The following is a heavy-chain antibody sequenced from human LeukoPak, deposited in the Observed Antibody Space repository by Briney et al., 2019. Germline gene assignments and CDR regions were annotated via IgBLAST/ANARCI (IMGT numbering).Heavy chain of an antibody. V-gene: IGHV3-33*01. Sequence: GGSLRLSCAASGFTFRSYGMHWVRQAPGKGLEWVAVIWYDGSNKYYADSVKGRFTISRDNSKNTQYLQMNSLRAEDTAVYYCARDPYGSGSTSFDIWGQGTMVTVSS. D-gene: IGHD3-10*01. CDR1: GFTFRSYG. CDR3: ARDPYGSGSTSFDI. CDR2: IWYDGSNK. J-gene: IGHJ3*02.